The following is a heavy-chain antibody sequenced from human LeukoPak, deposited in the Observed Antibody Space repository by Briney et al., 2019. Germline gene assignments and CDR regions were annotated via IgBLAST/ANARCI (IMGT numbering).Heavy chain of an antibody. V-gene: IGHV3-7*01. Sequence: PGGSLRLSCAASGFTFSSYWMSWVRQAPGKGLEWVANIKQDGSEKYYVDSVKGRFTISRDNAKNSLYLQMNSLRAEDTAVYYCAREPVRIQPHNWFDPWGQGTLVTVSS. CDR1: GFTFSSYW. CDR3: AREPVRIQPHNWFDP. J-gene: IGHJ5*02. CDR2: IKQDGSEK. D-gene: IGHD5-18*01.